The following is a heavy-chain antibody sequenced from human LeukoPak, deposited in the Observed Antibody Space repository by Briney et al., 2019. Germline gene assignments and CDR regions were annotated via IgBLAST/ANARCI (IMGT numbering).Heavy chain of an antibody. CDR1: GYTFSIYN. D-gene: IGHD1-26*01. Sequence: ASVKVSCKASGYTFSIYNMHWVRQAPGQGLEWMGIINPSGGSASDAQKFQGRVTMTEDTSTDTAYMELSSLRSEDTAVYYCATDPRSRQWELLQGEVLWGQGTLVTVSS. CDR2: INPSGGSA. CDR3: ATDPRSRQWELLQGEVL. J-gene: IGHJ4*02. V-gene: IGHV1-46*01.